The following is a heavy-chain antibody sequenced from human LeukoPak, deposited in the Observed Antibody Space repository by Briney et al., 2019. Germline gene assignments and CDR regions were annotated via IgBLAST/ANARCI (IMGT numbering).Heavy chain of an antibody. D-gene: IGHD1-26*01. V-gene: IGHV3-7*03. CDR2: IKQDGSEK. J-gene: IGHJ4*02. Sequence: GGSLRPSCAASGFTFSSYWMSWVRQAPGEGLEWVANIKQDGSEKYYVDSVKGRFTISRDNGKNSLYLQMNSLRAEGTAVYYCAREHTSGTYYIDYWGQGILVTVSS. CDR1: GFTFSSYW. CDR3: AREHTSGTYYIDY.